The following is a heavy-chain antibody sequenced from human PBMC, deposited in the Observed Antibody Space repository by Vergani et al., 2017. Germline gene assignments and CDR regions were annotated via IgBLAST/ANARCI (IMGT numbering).Heavy chain of an antibody. CDR2: IYHSGST. J-gene: IGHJ4*02. Sequence: QVQLQQWGAGLLKPSETLSLTCAVSGYSISSGYYWGWIRQPPGKGLEWIGSIYHSGSTYYNPSLKSRVTISVDTSKNQFSLKLSSVTAADTAVYYCARLGVRGSGSYRVFDYWGQGTLVTVSS. CDR3: ARLGVRGSGSYRVFDY. D-gene: IGHD3-10*01. V-gene: IGHV4-38-2*01. CDR1: GYSISSGYY.